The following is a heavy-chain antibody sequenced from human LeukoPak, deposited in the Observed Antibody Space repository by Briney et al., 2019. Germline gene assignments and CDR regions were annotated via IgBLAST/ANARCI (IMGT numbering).Heavy chain of an antibody. Sequence: SETLSLTCTVSGGSISSYYWSWIRQPPGKGLEWIGYIHYSGSTNYNPSLKSRVTISVDMSKNQFSLKLSSVTAADTAVYYCARLSRVGYYYYYYYMDVWGKGTTVTISS. CDR2: IHYSGST. V-gene: IGHV4-59*12. D-gene: IGHD5-18*01. J-gene: IGHJ6*03. CDR3: ARLSRVGYYYYYYYMDV. CDR1: GGSISSYY.